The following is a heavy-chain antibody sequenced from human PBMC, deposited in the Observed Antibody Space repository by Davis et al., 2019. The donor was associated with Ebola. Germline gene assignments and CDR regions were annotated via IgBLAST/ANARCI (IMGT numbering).Heavy chain of an antibody. CDR3: AKSFKYTSGWYRFDS. CDR2: ISGSGGST. Sequence: PGGSLRLSCAASGFTFSSYAMSWVRQAPGKGLEWVSAISGSGGSTYYADSVKGRFTISRDNSKNTLYLQMNSLRAEDTAVYYCAKSFKYTSGWYRFDSWGQGTLVTVSS. CDR1: GFTFSSYA. J-gene: IGHJ4*02. V-gene: IGHV3-23*01. D-gene: IGHD6-19*01.